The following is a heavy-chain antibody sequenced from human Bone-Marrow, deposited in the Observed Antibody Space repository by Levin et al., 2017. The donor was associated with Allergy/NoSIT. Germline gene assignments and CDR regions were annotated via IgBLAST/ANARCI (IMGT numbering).Heavy chain of an antibody. CDR2: ISWSGNDI. CDR3: ARGTKLAVLRCHLDY. CDR1: GFTFDDHA. V-gene: IGHV3-9*01. J-gene: IGHJ4*02. Sequence: PGGSLRLSCAASGFTFDDHALHWVRQAPGKGLEWISGISWSGNDIGYADSVKGRFTISRDNAKNSVYLDMTSLRSEDTAFYFCARGTKLAVLRCHLDYWGRGTLVTVSS. D-gene: IGHD1-1*01.